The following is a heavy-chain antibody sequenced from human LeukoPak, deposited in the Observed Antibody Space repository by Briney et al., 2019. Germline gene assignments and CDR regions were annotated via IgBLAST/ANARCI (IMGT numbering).Heavy chain of an antibody. D-gene: IGHD3-16*01. V-gene: IGHV1-2*02. Sequence: GASVKVSCKASGYIFSDYWIHWVRQAPGRGLECMGWIDPASGITNQPQKFQGRITVTRDTSASTVYMDLTGLTTDDTAVYYCARVGAPGGLRPYHYYYWGQENPVTVSS. J-gene: IGHJ4*02. CDR2: IDPASGIT. CDR3: ARVGAPGGLRPYHYYY. CDR1: GYIFSDYW.